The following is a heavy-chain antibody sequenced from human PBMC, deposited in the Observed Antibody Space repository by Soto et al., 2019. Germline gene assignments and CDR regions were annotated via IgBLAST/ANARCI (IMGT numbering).Heavy chain of an antibody. J-gene: IGHJ4*02. V-gene: IGHV3-23*01. CDR1: GFTFSSYA. D-gene: IGHD5-18*01. CDR2: ISGSGGST. Sequence: PGGSLRLSCAASGFTFSSYAMSWVRQAPGKGLEWVSAISGSGGSTYYADSVKGRFTISRDNSKNTLYLQMNSLRAEDTAVYYCENDRYTAMASDYWGQGTLVTVSS. CDR3: ENDRYTAMASDY.